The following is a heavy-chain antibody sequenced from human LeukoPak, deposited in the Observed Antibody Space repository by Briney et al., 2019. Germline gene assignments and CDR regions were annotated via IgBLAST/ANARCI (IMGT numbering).Heavy chain of an antibody. J-gene: IGHJ6*03. CDR1: GFTFSSYG. V-gene: IGHV3-21*01. CDR3: ARDSLRYYYYMDV. Sequence: TGGSLRLSCAASGFTFSSYGMSWVRQAPGKGLEWVSSISSSSNYIYYADSVKGRFTISRDNAKNSLYLQMNSLRAEDTAVYYCARDSLRYYYYMDVWGKGTTVTVSS. CDR2: ISSSSNYI.